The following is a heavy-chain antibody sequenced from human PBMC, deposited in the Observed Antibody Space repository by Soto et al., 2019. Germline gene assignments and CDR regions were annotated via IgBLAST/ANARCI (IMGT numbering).Heavy chain of an antibody. CDR2: IIPIFGTA. CDR1: GGTFSSYA. V-gene: IGHV1-69*13. J-gene: IGHJ4*02. D-gene: IGHD3-22*01. Sequence: ASVKVSCKAFGGTFSSYAIRWVRQAPGQGLEWMGGIIPIFGTANYAQKFQGRVTITADESTSTAYMELSSLRSEDTAVYYCARGYYDSSGYFDYWGQGTLVTVSS. CDR3: ARGYYDSSGYFDY.